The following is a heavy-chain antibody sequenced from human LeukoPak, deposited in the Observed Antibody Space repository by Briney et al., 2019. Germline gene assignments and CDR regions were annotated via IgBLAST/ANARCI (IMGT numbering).Heavy chain of an antibody. CDR1: GYSFTSYW. J-gene: IGHJ3*02. D-gene: IGHD4-11*01. V-gene: IGHV5-10-1*01. Sequence: GESLKISCKGSGYSFTSYWISWVRQMPGKGLEWMGRIDPSDSYTNYSPSFQGHVTISADKSISTAYLQWSSLKASDTAMYYCAIQTADAFDIWGQGTRVTVSS. CDR3: AIQTADAFDI. CDR2: IDPSDSYT.